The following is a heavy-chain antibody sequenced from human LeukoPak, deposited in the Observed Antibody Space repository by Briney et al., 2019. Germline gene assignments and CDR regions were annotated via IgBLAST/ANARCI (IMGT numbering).Heavy chain of an antibody. Sequence: GGSLRLSCAASGFTFSRYWMSWVRQAPGKGLEWVASIKEDGRDKYYVDSVKGRFTISKDNAKSSVYLQMNRPRGGNMAGYYCAKNGGGGFDYWGQGTRVTVSS. CDR2: IKEDGRDK. V-gene: IGHV3-7*01. J-gene: IGHJ4*02. D-gene: IGHD4-23*01. CDR1: GFTFSRYW. CDR3: AKNGGGGFDY.